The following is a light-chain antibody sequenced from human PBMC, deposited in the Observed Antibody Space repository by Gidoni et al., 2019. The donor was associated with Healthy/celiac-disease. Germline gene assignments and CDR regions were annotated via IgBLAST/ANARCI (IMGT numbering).Light chain of an antibody. CDR2: AAS. Sequence: DIQMTQSPSSLSASVGDRVTITCRASQSISSYLNWYQQTPGKAPQLLIDAASSLPSGVPSRFSGSSSADYSTLIISSVPADYSVTYCCQQSYCTPLTFGGGTKVEIK. V-gene: IGKV1-39*01. CDR3: QQSYCTPLT. CDR1: QSISSY. J-gene: IGKJ4*01.